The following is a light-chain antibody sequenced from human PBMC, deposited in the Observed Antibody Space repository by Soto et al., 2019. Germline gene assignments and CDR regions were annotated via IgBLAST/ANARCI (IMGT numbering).Light chain of an antibody. J-gene: IGLJ2*01. V-gene: IGLV1-47*01. Sequence: QSVLTQAPSASGTPGQRVSISCSGSNSNIGSKYVYWYQQLPGTAPKLLMYRNNQRPSGVPDRFSGSKSGTSASLAISGRRSEDEADYYCAAWDNNLGGPAFGGGTKLTVL. CDR1: NSNIGSKY. CDR2: RNN. CDR3: AAWDNNLGGPA.